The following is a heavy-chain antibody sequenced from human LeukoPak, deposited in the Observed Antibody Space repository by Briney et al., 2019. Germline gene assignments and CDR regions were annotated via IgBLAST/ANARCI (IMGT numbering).Heavy chain of an antibody. V-gene: IGHV3-30-3*01. CDR1: GFTFSSYA. CDR2: ISYDGSNK. D-gene: IGHD3-3*01. J-gene: IGHJ4*02. CDR3: ARDGGYDFWSGYYQDY. Sequence: GGSLRLSCAASGFTFSSYAMHWVRQAPGKGLEWVAVISYDGSNKYYADSVKGRFTISRDNSKNTLCLQMNSLRAEDTAVYYCARDGGYDFWSGYYQDYWGQGTLVTVSS.